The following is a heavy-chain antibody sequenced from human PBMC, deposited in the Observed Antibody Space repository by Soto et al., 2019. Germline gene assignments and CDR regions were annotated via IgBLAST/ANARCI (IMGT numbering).Heavy chain of an antibody. CDR2: IWYDGSNK. CDR3: ARGSSSSYYYYGMDV. CDR1: GSTFSSYG. J-gene: IGHJ6*02. Sequence: GGSLRLSCAASGSTFSSYGMHWVRQAPGKGLEWVAVIWYDGSNKYYADSVKGRFTISRDNSKNTLYLQMNSLRAEDTAVYYCARGSSSSYYYYGMDVWGQGTTVTVSS. V-gene: IGHV3-33*01. D-gene: IGHD6-6*01.